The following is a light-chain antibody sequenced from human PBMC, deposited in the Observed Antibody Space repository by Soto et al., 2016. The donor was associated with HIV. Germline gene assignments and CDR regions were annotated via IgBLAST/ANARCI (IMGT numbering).Light chain of an antibody. V-gene: IGKV2-28*01. Sequence: DIVMTQSPLSLTVTPGEPASISCRSSQSLLNTNGYNYLDWYLQKPGQSPLLLIYLGSTRASGVPDRFSGSGSGTDFTLKISRVEAEDVGVYYCMQALQTPNTFGQGTNLEIK. CDR3: MQALQTPNT. J-gene: IGKJ2*01. CDR1: QSLLNTNGYNY. CDR2: LGS.